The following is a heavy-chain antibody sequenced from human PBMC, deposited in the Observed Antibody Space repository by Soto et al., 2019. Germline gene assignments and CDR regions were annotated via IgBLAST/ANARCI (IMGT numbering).Heavy chain of an antibody. CDR1: GFTFSRYW. J-gene: IGHJ4*02. Sequence: EVPLVASGGGLVQPGGSLRLSCAASGFTFSRYWMHWVRQAPGKGLVWVSHINSDGSSTNYADSVKGRFTISRDNAKNTLYLQVNSLRPEDTAVYYCARDLPAAEDYWGQGTLVTVSS. D-gene: IGHD6-25*01. CDR3: ARDLPAAEDY. CDR2: INSDGSST. V-gene: IGHV3-74*01.